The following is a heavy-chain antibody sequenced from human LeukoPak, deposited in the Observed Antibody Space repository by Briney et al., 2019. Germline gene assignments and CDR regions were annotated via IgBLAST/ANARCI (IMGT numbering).Heavy chain of an antibody. CDR1: GFTFSSYA. Sequence: GGSLRLSCAASGFTFSSYAMSWVRQAPGKGLEWVSSISDSARTTYYADSVKGRFTISRDNSKNTVYLQMNSLRAEDTAIYYCAKWWSYLDYWGQGALVTVSS. D-gene: IGHD2-15*01. J-gene: IGHJ4*02. CDR3: AKWWSYLDY. CDR2: ISDSARTT. V-gene: IGHV3-23*01.